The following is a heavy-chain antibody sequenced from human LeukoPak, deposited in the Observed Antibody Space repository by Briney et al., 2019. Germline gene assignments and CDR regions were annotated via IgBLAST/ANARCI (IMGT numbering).Heavy chain of an antibody. CDR2: ISYDGSTK. J-gene: IGHJ4*02. CDR1: GFTFSDYA. CDR3: ARSSNLKDFYGSLNY. D-gene: IGHD3-10*01. Sequence: GESLRLSCGASGFTFSDYALHWVRQAPGKGLEWVTLISYDGSTKYYLDSVKGRFTISRDNSKNTLYLQMNSLRVEDTAVYYCARSSNLKDFYGSLNYWGQGTLITVSS. V-gene: IGHV3-30-3*01.